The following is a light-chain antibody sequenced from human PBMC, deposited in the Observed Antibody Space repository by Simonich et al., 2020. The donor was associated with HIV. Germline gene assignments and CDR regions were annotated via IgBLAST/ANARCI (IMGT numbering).Light chain of an antibody. CDR1: QSVLYSSNNKNY. CDR2: WAS. Sequence: DIVLTQSPDSLAVSLGERATINCKSSQSVLYSSNNKNYLAWYQQKPGQPPTLLIYWASTRESGVPDRFSGSGSGTDFTLTISSLQAEDVAVYYCQQYNKWPPWTFGQGTKVEIK. J-gene: IGKJ1*01. CDR3: QQYNKWPPWT. V-gene: IGKV4-1*01.